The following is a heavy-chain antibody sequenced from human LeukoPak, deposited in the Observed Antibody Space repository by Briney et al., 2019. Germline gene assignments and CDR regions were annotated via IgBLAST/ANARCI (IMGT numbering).Heavy chain of an antibody. V-gene: IGHV1-18*01. Sequence: GASVKVSCKASGYTFTSYGISWVRQAPGQGLEWMGWISAYNGNTNYAQKLQGRVTMTTDTSTSTAYMELRSLRSDDTAVYYCARDTIAYYYDSSGSNHWGQGTLVTVSS. D-gene: IGHD3-22*01. J-gene: IGHJ5*02. CDR1: GYTFTSYG. CDR3: ARDTIAYYYDSSGSNH. CDR2: ISAYNGNT.